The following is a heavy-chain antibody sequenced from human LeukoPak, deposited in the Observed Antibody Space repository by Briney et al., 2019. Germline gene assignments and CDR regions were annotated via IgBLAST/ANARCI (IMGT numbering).Heavy chain of an antibody. V-gene: IGHV3-48*03. D-gene: IGHD5-18*01. Sequence: PGGSLRLSCAASGFTFSSYEMNWVRQAPGKGLEWVSYISSSGGTIYYADSMKGRFTISRDNAKNSLYLQMNSLRAEDTAVYYCASSGYSYGYVGWFDPWGQGTLVTVSS. CDR2: ISSSGGTI. J-gene: IGHJ5*02. CDR3: ASSGYSYGYVGWFDP. CDR1: GFTFSSYE.